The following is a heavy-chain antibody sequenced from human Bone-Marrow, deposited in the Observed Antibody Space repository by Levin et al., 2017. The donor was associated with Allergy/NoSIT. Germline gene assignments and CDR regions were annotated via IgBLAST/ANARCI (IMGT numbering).Heavy chain of an antibody. J-gene: IGHJ4*02. D-gene: IGHD4-17*01. V-gene: IGHV3-53*01. CDR3: AREGIHGDYSARSKYYFDY. CDR2: IYSGGST. Sequence: GESLKISCAASGFTVSSNYMSWVRQAPGKGLEWVSVIYSGGSTYYTDSVKGRFTISRDNSKNTLYLQMNSLRAEDTAVYYCAREGIHGDYSARSKYYFDYWGQGTLVTVSS. CDR1: GFTVSSNY.